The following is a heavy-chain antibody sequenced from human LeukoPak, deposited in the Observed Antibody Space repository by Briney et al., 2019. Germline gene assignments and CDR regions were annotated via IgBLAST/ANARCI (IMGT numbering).Heavy chain of an antibody. Sequence: SETLSLTCAVYGGSFSGYYWSWIRQPPGKGLEWIGEINHSGSTNYNPSLKSRVTISVDTSKNQFSLKLSSVTAADTAVYYCARETIFGDKNWFDPWGQGTLVTVSS. V-gene: IGHV4-34*01. CDR1: GGSFSGYY. CDR2: INHSGST. J-gene: IGHJ5*02. CDR3: ARETIFGDKNWFDP. D-gene: IGHD3-3*01.